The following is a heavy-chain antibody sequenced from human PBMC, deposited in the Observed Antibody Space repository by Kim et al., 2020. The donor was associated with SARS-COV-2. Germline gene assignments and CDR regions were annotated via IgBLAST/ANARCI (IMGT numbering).Heavy chain of an antibody. J-gene: IGHJ5*02. Sequence: SQNFQGGVTITRDTSASTAYMELSSLRSEDTAVYYCARTDLAARRNWFDPWGQGTLVTVSS. V-gene: IGHV1-3*01. CDR3: ARTDLAARRNWFDP. D-gene: IGHD6-6*01.